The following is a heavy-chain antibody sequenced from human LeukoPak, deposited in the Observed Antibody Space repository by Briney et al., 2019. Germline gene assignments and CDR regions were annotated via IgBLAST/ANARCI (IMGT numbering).Heavy chain of an antibody. J-gene: IGHJ3*02. D-gene: IGHD3/OR15-3a*01. Sequence: SETLSLTCTVSGGSISSSSYYWGWIRQPPGKGLEWIGSIYYSGSTYYNPSLKSRVTISVDTSKNQFSLKLSSVTAADTAVYYCARPRIMIFGARDAFDIWGQGTMVTVSS. CDR3: ARPRIMIFGARDAFDI. CDR1: GGSISSSSYY. V-gene: IGHV4-39*01. CDR2: IYYSGST.